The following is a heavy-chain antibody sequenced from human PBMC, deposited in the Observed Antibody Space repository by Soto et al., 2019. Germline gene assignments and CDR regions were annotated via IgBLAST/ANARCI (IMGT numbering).Heavy chain of an antibody. CDR3: AKDLRSNYGMDV. D-gene: IGHD4-17*01. V-gene: IGHV3-53*01. CDR1: GFTVSSNY. CDR2: IYSGGST. J-gene: IGHJ6*02. Sequence: RFSCAASGFTVSSNYMSWVRQAPGKGLEWVSVIYSGGSTYYADSVKGRFTISRDNSKNTLYLQMNSLRAEDTAVYYCAKDLRSNYGMDVWGQGTTVTVSS.